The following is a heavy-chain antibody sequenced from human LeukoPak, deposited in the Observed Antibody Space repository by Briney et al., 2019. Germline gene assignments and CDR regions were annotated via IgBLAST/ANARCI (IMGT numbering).Heavy chain of an antibody. D-gene: IGHD1-1*01. CDR1: GYSFTSYW. Sequence: GESLKISCKGSGYSFTSYWIAWVRQMPGRGLEWMGIIYPGDSDIRYSPSFQGQVTISADKSISTAYLQWSSLKASDTAIYYCARRYGPTVDYWGQGTLVTASS. J-gene: IGHJ4*02. V-gene: IGHV5-51*01. CDR2: IYPGDSDI. CDR3: ARRYGPTVDY.